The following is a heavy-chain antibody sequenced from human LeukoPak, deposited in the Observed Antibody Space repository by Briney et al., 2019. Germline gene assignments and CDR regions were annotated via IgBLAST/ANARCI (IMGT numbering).Heavy chain of an antibody. D-gene: IGHD1-26*01. V-gene: IGHV1-69*13. CDR3: ATVSVGAAFDP. J-gene: IGHJ5*02. CDR1: GGTFNNYA. Sequence: SVKVSCKASGGTFNNYAIGWVRQAPGQGLEWMGGTILILRTVDYAQKFQGRVTITADESASTVYMELSSLISEDTAVYYCATVSVGAAFDPWGQGTLVTVSS. CDR2: TILILRTV.